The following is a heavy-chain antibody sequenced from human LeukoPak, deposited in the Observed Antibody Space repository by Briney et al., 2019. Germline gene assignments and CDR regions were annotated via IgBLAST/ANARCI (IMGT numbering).Heavy chain of an antibody. CDR1: GDSIRSSY. V-gene: IGHV4-59*01. D-gene: IGHD6-13*01. Sequence: SETLSLTCTVSGDSIRSSYWSWIRQSPGKGLEWIGFIYTTGSTDYNPSLKSRVTISVDTSKNQFSLKLTSVTAADTAVYYCARVYYSSSYDYWYFDLWGRGTLVTVSS. CDR2: IYTTGST. CDR3: ARVYYSSSYDYWYFDL. J-gene: IGHJ2*01.